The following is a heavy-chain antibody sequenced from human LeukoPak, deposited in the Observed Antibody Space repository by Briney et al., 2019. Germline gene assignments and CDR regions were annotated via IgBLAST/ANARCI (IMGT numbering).Heavy chain of an antibody. D-gene: IGHD4-17*01. CDR2: IYYSGST. V-gene: IGHV4-31*03. Sequence: SETLSLTCTVSGGSISSGGYYWSWIRQHPGKGLEWIGYIYYSGSTYYIPSLKSRVTISVDTSKNQFSLKLSSVTAADTAVYYCARGDDYGDYHDAFDIWGQGTMVTVSS. CDR1: GGSISSGGYY. CDR3: ARGDDYGDYHDAFDI. J-gene: IGHJ3*02.